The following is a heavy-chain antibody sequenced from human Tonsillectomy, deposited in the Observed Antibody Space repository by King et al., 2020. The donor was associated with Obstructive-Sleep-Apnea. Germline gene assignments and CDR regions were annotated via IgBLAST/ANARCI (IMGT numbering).Heavy chain of an antibody. CDR1: GGSISSNNW. D-gene: IGHD2-15*01. CDR2: IYHRGCP. Sequence: MQLQESGPGLVKPSGTLSLICAVSGGSISSNNWWTWVRQPPGKGLGWIGEIYHRGCPHCSPSPKSRVTISVDKSKNQFSPKLNSVTVADTAVYYCARGGGWTFDYWGQGTLVTVSS. V-gene: IGHV4-4*02. J-gene: IGHJ4*02. CDR3: ARGGGWTFDY.